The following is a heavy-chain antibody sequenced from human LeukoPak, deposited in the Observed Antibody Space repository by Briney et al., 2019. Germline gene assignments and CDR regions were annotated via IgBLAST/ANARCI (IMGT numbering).Heavy chain of an antibody. CDR2: IKPDGSDK. CDR3: ASEIWWRFDH. V-gene: IGHV3-7*01. Sequence: GGSLRLSCSASGFTFSSYWMSWVRQAPGRGLECVAKIKPDGSDKYYVDSVRGRFTISRDNSKNSLYLHLNSLRAEDTAVHYCASEIWWRFDHWGQGSLVTVSS. J-gene: IGHJ4*02. CDR1: GFTFSSYW. D-gene: IGHD5-12*01.